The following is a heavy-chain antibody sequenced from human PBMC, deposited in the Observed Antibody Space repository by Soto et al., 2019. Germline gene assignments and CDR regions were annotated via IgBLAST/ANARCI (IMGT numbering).Heavy chain of an antibody. Sequence: ASVKVSCKTSGYTFNTFDINWVRQTAGQGLEWMGWMNVYSGNTKYARKFQGRVSMTRDTSMSTAFMELSSLRSDDTAVYYCAREKRYYGSGYSNWFDPWGREPWSPSPQ. J-gene: IGHJ5*02. CDR1: GYTFNTFD. D-gene: IGHD3-10*01. CDR2: MNVYSGNT. V-gene: IGHV1-8*01. CDR3: AREKRYYGSGYSNWFDP.